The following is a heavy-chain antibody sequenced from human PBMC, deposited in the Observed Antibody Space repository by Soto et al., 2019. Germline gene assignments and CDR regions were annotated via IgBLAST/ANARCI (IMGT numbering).Heavy chain of an antibody. V-gene: IGHV1-18*01. Sequence: QVQLVQSGAEVKKPGASVKVSCKASGYTFTSYGISWGRQAPGQGREWMGWISAYNGNTKYAQKLQGRVPMTTDTYTSKADMELRSLRSDDTAVYYCAREPNYFDYWGQGTLVTVSS. J-gene: IGHJ4*02. CDR3: AREPNYFDY. CDR1: GYTFTSYG. CDR2: ISAYNGNT.